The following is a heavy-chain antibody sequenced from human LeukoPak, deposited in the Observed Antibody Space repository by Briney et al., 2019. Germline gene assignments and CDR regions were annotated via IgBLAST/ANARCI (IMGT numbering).Heavy chain of an antibody. V-gene: IGHV3-48*04. CDR1: GFRFNSYG. CDR2: ISSSGSTI. J-gene: IGHJ6*04. Sequence: QPGGSLRLSCAASGFRFNSYGMTWVRQAPGKGLEWVSYISSSGSTIYYADSVKGRFTISRDNAKNSLYLQMNSLRAEDTAVYYCAELGITMIGGVWGKGTTVTISS. D-gene: IGHD3-10*02. CDR3: AELGITMIGGV.